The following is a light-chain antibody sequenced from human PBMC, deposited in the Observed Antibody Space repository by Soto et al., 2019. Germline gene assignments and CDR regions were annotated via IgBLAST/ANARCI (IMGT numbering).Light chain of an antibody. V-gene: IGKV1-5*03. CDR2: KAS. Sequence: DIQMTQSPSTLSASVGVTVTITCRASQSISSWLAWYQQKPGKAPKLLIYKASTLKSGVPSRFSGSGSGTEFTLTISSLQPDDFATYYCQHYYSYSEAFGQGTKVDI. J-gene: IGKJ1*01. CDR3: QHYYSYSEA. CDR1: QSISSW.